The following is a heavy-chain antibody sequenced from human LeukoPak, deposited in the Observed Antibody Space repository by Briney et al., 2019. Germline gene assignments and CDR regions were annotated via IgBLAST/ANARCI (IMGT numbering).Heavy chain of an antibody. Sequence: SETLSLTCAVYGGSFSGYYWSWIRQPPGKGLEWIGEINHSGSTNYNPSLKSRVTISVDTSKNQFSRKLSSVTAADTAVYYCARFHPNTVTTKQCWYFDLWGRGTLVTVSS. CDR2: INHSGST. CDR1: GGSFSGYY. J-gene: IGHJ2*01. D-gene: IGHD4-17*01. CDR3: ARFHPNTVTTKQCWYFDL. V-gene: IGHV4-34*01.